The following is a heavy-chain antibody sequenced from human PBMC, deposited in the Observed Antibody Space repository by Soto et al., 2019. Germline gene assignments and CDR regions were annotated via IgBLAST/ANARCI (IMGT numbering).Heavy chain of an antibody. D-gene: IGHD7-27*01. V-gene: IGHV3-33*01. J-gene: IGHJ4*02. CDR1: GFTFSNYG. Sequence: QVQLVESGGGVVQPGRSLRLSCVASGFTFSNYGMHWVRQAPGKGPEWVAVIWYDGSNKDYADSVKGRFTISRDNSRNTLYLHMNGLSGEDTAVYYCASALETGGYWGQGTLVTVSS. CDR2: IWYDGSNK. CDR3: ASALETGGY.